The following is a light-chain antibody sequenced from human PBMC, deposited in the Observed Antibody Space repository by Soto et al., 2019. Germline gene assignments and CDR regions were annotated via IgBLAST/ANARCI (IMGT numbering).Light chain of an antibody. CDR2: DAS. Sequence: EIVMTQSPATLSVSPGERGTLSCRASQTVATNLAWYQQKPGQAPRLLIYDASNRATGIPARFSGSGSGTDFTLTISSLEPEDFAVYYCQQRSNWPPEITFGQGTRLEI. CDR3: QQRSNWPPEIT. J-gene: IGKJ5*01. CDR1: QTVATN. V-gene: IGKV3-11*01.